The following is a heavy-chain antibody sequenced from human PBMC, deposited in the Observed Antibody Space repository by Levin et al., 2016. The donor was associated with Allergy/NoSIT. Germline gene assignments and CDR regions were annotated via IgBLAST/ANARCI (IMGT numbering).Heavy chain of an antibody. CDR3: ARGHPADMDMIVVVYYFDY. J-gene: IGHJ4*02. D-gene: IGHD3-22*01. CDR2: INHSGST. Sequence: SETLSLTCAVYGGSFSGYYWSWIRQPPGKGLEWIGEINHSGSTNYNPSLKSRVTISVDTSKNQFSLKLSSVTAADTAVYYCARGHPADMDMIVVVYYFDYWGQGTLVTVSS. V-gene: IGHV4-34*01. CDR1: GGSFSGYY.